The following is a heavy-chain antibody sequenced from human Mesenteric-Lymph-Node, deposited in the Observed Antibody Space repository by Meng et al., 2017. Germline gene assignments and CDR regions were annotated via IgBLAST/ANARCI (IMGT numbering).Heavy chain of an antibody. Sequence: QVQLQESGSGLLTPSQTLSLTSAVSGDSITSGDYSWTWIRQPPGKGLEWIGYIYHGVNIYYTPSLRSRVTISVDKSRNQFSLKLTSVSAADTAVYYCVRDTRRGGGWFDPWGQGTLVTVSS. CDR1: GDSITSGDYS. V-gene: IGHV4-30-2*01. J-gene: IGHJ5*02. CDR3: VRDTRRGGGWFDP. D-gene: IGHD3-10*01. CDR2: IYHGVNI.